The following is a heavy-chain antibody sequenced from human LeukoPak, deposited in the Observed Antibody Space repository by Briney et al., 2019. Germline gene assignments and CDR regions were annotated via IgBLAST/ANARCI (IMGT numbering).Heavy chain of an antibody. Sequence: GGSLRLSCAASGFTFSSYPMHWVRQAPGKGLEWVADISYDGSNKYYADCVKGRFPISRDNSKNTLYLQMNSLRAEDTAVFYCARAPPPSDSSGYYLGYYFDYWGQGTLVTVSS. CDR2: ISYDGSNK. V-gene: IGHV3-30-3*01. CDR1: GFTFSSYP. J-gene: IGHJ4*02. D-gene: IGHD3-22*01. CDR3: ARAPPPSDSSGYYLGYYFDY.